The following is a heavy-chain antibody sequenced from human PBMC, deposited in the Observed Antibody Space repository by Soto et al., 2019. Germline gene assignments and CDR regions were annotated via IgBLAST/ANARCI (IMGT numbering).Heavy chain of an antibody. CDR3: AHGRVLEWIGYLDY. CDR2: IYWDDDK. D-gene: IGHD3-3*01. Sequence: SGPTLVNPTQTLTLTCTFSGFSLSTSGVGVGWIRQPPGKALEWLALIYWDDDKRYSPSLKSRLTITKDTSKSQVVVTMTNMDYFDTATYCRAHGRVLEWIGYLDYWGQGTLVTVSS. CDR1: GFSLSTSGVG. V-gene: IGHV2-5*02. J-gene: IGHJ4*01.